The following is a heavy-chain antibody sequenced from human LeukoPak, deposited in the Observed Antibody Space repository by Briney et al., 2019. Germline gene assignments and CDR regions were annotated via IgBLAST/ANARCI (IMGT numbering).Heavy chain of an antibody. J-gene: IGHJ4*02. Sequence: SETLSLTCTVSGGSISSYYWSWIRQPPGKGLEWIGYIYYSGSTNYNPSLKSRVTISVDTSKNQFSLKLSSVTAADTAVYYCARGVITFGGVIGEGFDYWGQGTLVTVSS. D-gene: IGHD3-16*02. V-gene: IGHV4-59*01. CDR1: GGSISSYY. CDR2: IYYSGST. CDR3: ARGVITFGGVIGEGFDY.